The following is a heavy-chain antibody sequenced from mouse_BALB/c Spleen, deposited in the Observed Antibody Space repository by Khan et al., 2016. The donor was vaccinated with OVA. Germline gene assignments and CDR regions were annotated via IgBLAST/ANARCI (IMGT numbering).Heavy chain of an antibody. Sequence: VQLQQSGAELVKPGASVKLSCTASGFNIKDTYMHWVKQRPEQGLEWIGRIDPANGNTKYDPKFPGKATITEDSSSHAAYLQLSSLTCEDTAVYYCARIDEWGQGTTVTVSS. V-gene: IGHV14-3*02. J-gene: IGHJ2*01. CDR1: GFNIKDTY. CDR3: ARIDE. CDR2: IDPANGNT.